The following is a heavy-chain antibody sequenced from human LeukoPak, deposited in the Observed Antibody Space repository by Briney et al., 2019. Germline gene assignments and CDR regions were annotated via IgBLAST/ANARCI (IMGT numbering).Heavy chain of an antibody. J-gene: IGHJ4*02. CDR2: IKQDGSEK. D-gene: IGHD2-2*01. V-gene: IGHV3-7*01. CDR1: GFTFSSYW. CDR3: ARDLGYCSTTTCSLALDY. Sequence: GGSLRLSCAASGFTFSSYWMSWVPQAPGKGLEWVANIKQDGSEKYYVDSVKGRFTISRDNAKNSLYLQMNSLRAEDTAVYYCARDLGYCSTTTCSLALDYWGQGTLVTVSS.